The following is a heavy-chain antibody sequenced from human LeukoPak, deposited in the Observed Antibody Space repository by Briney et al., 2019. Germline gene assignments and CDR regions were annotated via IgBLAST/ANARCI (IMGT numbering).Heavy chain of an antibody. Sequence: ASVKVSCKASGGTFSSYAISWVRQAPGQGLEWMGGIIPIFGTANYAQKFQGRVTITTDESTSTAYMELSSLRSEETAVYYCARSHSGRDAFDIWGQGTMVTVSS. CDR2: IIPIFGTA. J-gene: IGHJ3*02. CDR3: ARSHSGRDAFDI. V-gene: IGHV1-69*05. CDR1: GGTFSSYA. D-gene: IGHD1-1*01.